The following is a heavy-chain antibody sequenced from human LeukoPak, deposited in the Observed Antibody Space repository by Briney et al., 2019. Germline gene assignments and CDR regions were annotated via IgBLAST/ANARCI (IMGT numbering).Heavy chain of an antibody. CDR3: ARREVVGATAFDY. D-gene: IGHD1-26*01. J-gene: IGHJ4*02. V-gene: IGHV5-10-1*01. Sequence: GESLKISCKGSGYSFTSYWINWVRQMPGKGLEWMGTIDPSDSCTNYSPAFQGHVTMSSVKSISTAYLQWSSLKASDTAVYYCARREVVGATAFDYWGQGTLVTVSS. CDR1: GYSFTSYW. CDR2: IDPSDSCT.